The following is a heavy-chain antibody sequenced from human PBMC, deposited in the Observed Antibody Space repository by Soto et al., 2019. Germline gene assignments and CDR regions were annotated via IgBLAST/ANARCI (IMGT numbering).Heavy chain of an antibody. CDR1: GGSLSRYY. CDR2: IYYSGST. Sequence: SEDLSLPWTVSGGSLSRYYWSWVRPPPGKGLELIGYIYYSGSTTYNPSLKSRVTISVDTSKNQFSLKLSSVTAADTAVYYCARHGRGHDFWSGYYAWFDPWGQGTLVTVSS. J-gene: IGHJ5*02. CDR3: ARHGRGHDFWSGYYAWFDP. V-gene: IGHV4-59*08. D-gene: IGHD3-3*01.